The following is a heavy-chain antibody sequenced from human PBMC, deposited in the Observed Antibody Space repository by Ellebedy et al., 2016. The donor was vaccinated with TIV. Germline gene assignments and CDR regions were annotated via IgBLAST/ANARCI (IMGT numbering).Heavy chain of an antibody. CDR3: ARDLRTLGCTTCYLPGGY. V-gene: IGHV1-2*02. J-gene: IGHJ4*02. CDR1: GYTLTGYY. CDR2: INPNSGGT. Sequence: ASVKVSXXASGYTLTGYYMHWVRQAPGQGLEWMGWINPNSGGTNYAQKFRGRVTMTRDTSMNLVYMELSRLKSDDTAMYYCARDLRTLGCTTCYLPGGYWGQGTLVTVSS. D-gene: IGHD2-2*01.